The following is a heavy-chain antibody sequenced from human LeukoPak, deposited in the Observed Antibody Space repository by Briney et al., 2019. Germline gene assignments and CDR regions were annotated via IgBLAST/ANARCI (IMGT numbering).Heavy chain of an antibody. D-gene: IGHD1-26*01. CDR3: ARALGSPLDY. V-gene: IGHV3-74*01. CDR1: GSAFTRSW. CDR2: INDDGSIT. Sequence: PGGSLRLSCAASGSAFTRSWMHWVRQAPGKGLVWVSRINDDGSITNYADSVKGRLTISRDNAKNTLYLQMNSLRAEDTAVYYCARALGSPLDYWGQGTLVTVSS. J-gene: IGHJ4*02.